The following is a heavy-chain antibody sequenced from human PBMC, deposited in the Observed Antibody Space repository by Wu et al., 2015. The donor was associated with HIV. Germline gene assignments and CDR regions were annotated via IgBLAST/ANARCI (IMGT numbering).Heavy chain of an antibody. Sequence: QVQLVQSGAEVKKPGASVRISCKASGYTFSNYYMHWIRQAPGQGPEWMGVINPRENKVSYSQKFQGRVAMTRNISTRTAYMELSGLKSEDTAVYYCATSYYGSGSYPTFYYYYAMDVWGQGTTVTVSS. D-gene: IGHD3-10*01. V-gene: IGHV1-46*01. CDR1: GYTFSNYY. CDR3: ATSYYGSGSYPTFYYYYAMDV. CDR2: INPRENKV. J-gene: IGHJ6*02.